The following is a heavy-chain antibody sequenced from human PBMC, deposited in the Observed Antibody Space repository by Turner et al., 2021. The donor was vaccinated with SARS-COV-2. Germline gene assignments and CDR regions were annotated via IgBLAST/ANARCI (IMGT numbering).Heavy chain of an antibody. Sequence: EVQLVESGGGLVTPGGSLRLSCAASGFTFRRYRMNWVRQAPGKGLEWVASISSSSSYIYYADSVKGRFTISRDNAKKSLFLQMNSLRAEDTAVYYCARARWDYYDSSGYYPDAFDIWGQGTMVTVSS. V-gene: IGHV3-21*01. CDR2: ISSSSSYI. J-gene: IGHJ3*02. CDR1: GFTFRRYR. CDR3: ARARWDYYDSSGYYPDAFDI. D-gene: IGHD3-22*01.